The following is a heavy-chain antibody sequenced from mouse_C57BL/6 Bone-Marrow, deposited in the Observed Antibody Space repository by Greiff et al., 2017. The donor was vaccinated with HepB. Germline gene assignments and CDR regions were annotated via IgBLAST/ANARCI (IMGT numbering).Heavy chain of an antibody. CDR3: ATKGGYGNDIAD. V-gene: IGHV2-5-1*01. CDR1: GFSLTSYG. J-gene: IGHJ3*01. Sequence: QVQLQQSGPSLVQPSQSLSITCTVSGFSLTSYGVHWVRQSPGKGLEWLGVIWRGDSTDYNAAFMSSLSITKDNSKSQVFFKMNSLRADDTAIYYCATKGGYGNDIADWGQGTMVTVAA. D-gene: IGHD2-10*02. CDR2: IWRGDST.